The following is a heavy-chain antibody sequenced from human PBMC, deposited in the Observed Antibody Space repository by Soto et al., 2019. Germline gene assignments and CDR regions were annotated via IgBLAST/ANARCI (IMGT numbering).Heavy chain of an antibody. V-gene: IGHV1-46*01. CDR1: GYTLPSFY. CDR3: ARSPRPTGTTLYYFDS. D-gene: IGHD1-1*01. J-gene: IGHJ4*02. CDR2: IDPSAGST. Sequence: GASVNVSCKESGYTLPSFYMHWMRQAPGHGLECMGFIDPSAGSTTYAQKFKGRVRMTRDTFTSTVFMELSSLTSEDTAVYYCARSPRPTGTTLYYFDSWGQRTLVTVSS.